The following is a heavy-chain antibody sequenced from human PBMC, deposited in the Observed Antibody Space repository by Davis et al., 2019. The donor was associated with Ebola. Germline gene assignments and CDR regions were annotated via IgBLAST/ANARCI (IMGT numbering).Heavy chain of an antibody. CDR1: GYTFTSYD. V-gene: IGHV1-2*02. D-gene: IGHD2-15*01. CDR2: INPNSGGT. CDR3: AKVGCSGGSCTYNWFDP. Sequence: ASVQVSCKASGYTFTSYDINWVRQAPGQGLEWMGWINPNSGGTNYAQKLQGRVTMTRDPSISTAYMELSRLRSDDTAVYYCAKVGCSGGSCTYNWFDPWGQGTLVTVSS. J-gene: IGHJ5*02.